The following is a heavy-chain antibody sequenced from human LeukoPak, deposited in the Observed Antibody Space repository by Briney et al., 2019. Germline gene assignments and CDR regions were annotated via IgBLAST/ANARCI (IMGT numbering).Heavy chain of an antibody. D-gene: IGHD6-13*01. CDR3: TRVAAAGRWNGLNYYYYYMDV. CDR1: GFTFGDYA. J-gene: IGHJ6*03. Sequence: TGGSLRLSCTASGFTFGDYAMSWFRQAPGKGLEWVGFIRSKAYGGTTEYAASVKGRFTISRDDSKSIAYLQMNSLKTEDTAVYYCTRVAAAGRWNGLNYYYYYMDVWGKGTTVTVSS. V-gene: IGHV3-49*03. CDR2: IRSKAYGGTT.